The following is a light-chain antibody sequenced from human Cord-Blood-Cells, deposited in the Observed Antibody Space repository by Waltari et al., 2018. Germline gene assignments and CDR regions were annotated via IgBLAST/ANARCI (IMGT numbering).Light chain of an antibody. CDR3: SSYTSSSTV. J-gene: IGLJ2*01. V-gene: IGLV2-14*01. CDR1: ISDVGGYNY. Sequence: QSALTQPASVSGSPGQSITIPCTATISDVGGYNYFSWYQQHPGKAPKLMIYDVSNRSSGVSNRFSGSKSGNTASLTISGLQAEDEADYYCSSYTSSSTVFGGGTKLTVL. CDR2: DVS.